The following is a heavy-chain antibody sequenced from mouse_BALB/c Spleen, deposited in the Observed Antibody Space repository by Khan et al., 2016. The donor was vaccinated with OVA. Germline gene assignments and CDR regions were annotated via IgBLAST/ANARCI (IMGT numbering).Heavy chain of an antibody. V-gene: IGHV1-18*01. Sequence: VRLQQSGPELVKPGASVKIPCKASGYTFTDYNMDWVKQSHGKSLEWIGDITPNNGGTIYNQKFKGKATLTVDTSSSTAYMELRSLTSEDTAVYYCARGGFGSPFAYWGQGTLVTVSA. CDR1: GYTFTDYN. D-gene: IGHD1-1*01. J-gene: IGHJ3*01. CDR2: ITPNNGGT. CDR3: ARGGFGSPFAY.